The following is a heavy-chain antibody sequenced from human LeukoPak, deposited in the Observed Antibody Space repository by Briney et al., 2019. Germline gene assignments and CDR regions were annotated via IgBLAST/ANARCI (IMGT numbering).Heavy chain of an antibody. V-gene: IGHV3-23*01. Sequence: PGGSLRLSCAASGFTFSSYAMSWVRQAPGKGLEWVSAISGSGGSTYYADSVKGRFTISRDNAKNSLYLQMNSLRAEDTALYYCAKELRFLEWTHGAFDIWGQGTMVTVSS. CDR1: GFTFSSYA. J-gene: IGHJ3*02. CDR2: ISGSGGST. D-gene: IGHD3-3*01. CDR3: AKELRFLEWTHGAFDI.